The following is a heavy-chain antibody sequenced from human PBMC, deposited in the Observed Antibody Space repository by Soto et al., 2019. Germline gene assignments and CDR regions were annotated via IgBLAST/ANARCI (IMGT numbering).Heavy chain of an antibody. D-gene: IGHD3-3*01. Sequence: QVQLVESGGGVVQPGRSLRLSCAASGFTFSSYGMHWVRQAPGKGLEWVAVIWYDGSNKYYADSVKGRFTISRDNSKNTLYLQMNSLRADDTAVYYCARESYYDFWSGYRHDAFDIWGQGTMVTVSS. CDR3: ARESYYDFWSGYRHDAFDI. V-gene: IGHV3-33*01. J-gene: IGHJ3*02. CDR1: GFTFSSYG. CDR2: IWYDGSNK.